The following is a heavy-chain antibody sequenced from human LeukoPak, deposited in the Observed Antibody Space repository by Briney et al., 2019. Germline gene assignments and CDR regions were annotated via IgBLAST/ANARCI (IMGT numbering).Heavy chain of an antibody. V-gene: IGHV4-59*08. CDR3: ARHFWNEADYFDY. CDR2: IYSSGRT. D-gene: IGHD1-1*01. J-gene: IGHJ4*02. CDR1: GGSISSYY. Sequence: SETLSLTCTVSGGSISSYYWSWIRQPPGKGLEWIGYIYSSGRTNYNPSLKSRVTISVDTSKNQFSLKLSSVTAADTAVYYCARHFWNEADYFDYWGQGTLVTVSS.